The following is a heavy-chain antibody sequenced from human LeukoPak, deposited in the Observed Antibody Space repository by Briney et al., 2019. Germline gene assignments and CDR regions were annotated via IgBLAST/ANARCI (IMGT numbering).Heavy chain of an antibody. CDR3: ARVEVVVAVSQDYYYGMDV. J-gene: IGHJ6*02. CDR1: GYTFTGYY. D-gene: IGHD2-15*01. V-gene: IGHV1-2*02. CDR2: INPNSGGT. Sequence: ASVKVSCKASGYTFTGYYKHWVRQAPGQGLEWMGWINPNSGGTNYAQKFQGRVAMTRDTSISTAYMELSRLRSDDTAVYYCARVEVVVAVSQDYYYGMDVWGQGTTVTVSS.